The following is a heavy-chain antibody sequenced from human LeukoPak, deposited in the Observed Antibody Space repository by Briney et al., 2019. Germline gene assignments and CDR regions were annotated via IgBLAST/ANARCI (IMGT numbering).Heavy chain of an antibody. CDR3: ALTYRGYSYGPIDY. Sequence: PGRSLRLSCAASGFTFSSYGMYWVRQAPGKGLEWVAVISYDGSNKYYADSVKGRFTISRDNSKNTLYLQMNSLRAEDTAVYYCALTYRGYSYGPIDYWGQGTLVTVSS. V-gene: IGHV3-30*03. D-gene: IGHD5-18*01. CDR1: GFTFSSYG. J-gene: IGHJ4*02. CDR2: ISYDGSNK.